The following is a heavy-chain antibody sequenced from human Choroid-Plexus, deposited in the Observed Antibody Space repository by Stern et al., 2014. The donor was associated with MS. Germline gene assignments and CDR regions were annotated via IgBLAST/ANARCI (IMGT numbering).Heavy chain of an antibody. CDR2: IKEDGTEK. Sequence: EVQLVESGGGLVQPGGSLTISCTAAGFTFGNYWMTWVRQAPGKGLELVANIKEDGTEKNYVDSVKRRFTISRDNARNSLYLQMNSLRVEDTALYYCARVYNTIYGIVTQRGSGMDVWGQGTTVIVSS. J-gene: IGHJ6*02. CDR1: GFTFGNYW. V-gene: IGHV3-7*01. D-gene: IGHD3-3*01. CDR3: ARVYNTIYGIVTQRGSGMDV.